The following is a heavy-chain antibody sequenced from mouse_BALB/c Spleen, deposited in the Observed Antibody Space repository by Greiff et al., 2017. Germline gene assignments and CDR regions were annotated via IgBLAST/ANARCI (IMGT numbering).Heavy chain of an antibody. J-gene: IGHJ3*01. CDR2: INSNGGST. V-gene: IGHV5-6-3*01. CDR1: GFTFSSYG. D-gene: IGHD4-1*01. CDR3: AREGRQTGTPWFAY. Sequence: EVQLMESGGGLVQPGGSLKLSCAASGFTFSSYGMSWVRQTPDKRLELVATINSNGGSTYYPDSVKGRFTISRDNAKNTLYLQMSSLKSEDTAMYYCAREGRQTGTPWFAYWGQGTLVTVSA.